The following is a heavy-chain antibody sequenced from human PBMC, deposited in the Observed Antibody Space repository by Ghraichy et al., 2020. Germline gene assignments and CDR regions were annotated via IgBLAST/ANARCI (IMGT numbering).Heavy chain of an antibody. CDR1: GFPFSDYR. CDR2: ITPDVSYT. CDR3: ARDWLNYGMNV. Sequence: GGSLRLSCAASGFPFSDYRMHWVRQAPGKGLMWVSHITPDVSYTNYADLVKGRFTISRDNAKNTLYLERNRLGAEDTAVYFCARDWLNYGMNVWGQGTTDPVSS. D-gene: IGHD6-19*01. V-gene: IGHV3-74*01. J-gene: IGHJ6*02.